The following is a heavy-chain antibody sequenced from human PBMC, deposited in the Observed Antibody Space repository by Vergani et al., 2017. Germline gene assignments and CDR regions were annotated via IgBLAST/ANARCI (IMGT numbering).Heavy chain of an antibody. Sequence: QVQLQQWGAGLLKPSETLSLTCAVSGGSFSGYYGSWIRQPPGKGLEWIGEINHSGRTNYKPSLKSRVTISVDTSTNQFSLKLNSVTAAYTAVYYCARVVGGYYRPLGFFDIWGQGTVVTVSS. CDR1: GGSFSGYY. J-gene: IGHJ3*02. CDR3: ARVVGGYYRPLGFFDI. D-gene: IGHD3-22*01. CDR2: INHSGRT. V-gene: IGHV4-34*01.